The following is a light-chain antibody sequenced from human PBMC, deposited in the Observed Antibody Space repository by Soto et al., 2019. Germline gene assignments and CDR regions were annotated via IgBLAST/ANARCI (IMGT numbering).Light chain of an antibody. V-gene: IGKV3-15*01. J-gene: IGKJ5*01. CDR2: DVS. CDR1: QGVTTN. CDR3: QQYNNWPFS. Sequence: EIVRTRSPGTLSVAPGERGTLSCRAGQGVTTNFAWYQQKSGQSPRLLIYDVSIRATGVPARFSGTGSETDFTLTISGLQSEDSAVYFCQQYNNWPFSFGQGTRLEIK.